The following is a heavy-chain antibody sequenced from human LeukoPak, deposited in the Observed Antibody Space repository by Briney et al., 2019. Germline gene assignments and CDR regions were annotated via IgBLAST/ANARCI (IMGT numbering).Heavy chain of an antibody. Sequence: GGSLRLSCAASGFTFSSYWMSWVRQAPGKGLEWVSAISGGADRTYYADSVKGRFTISRDNSKDTLYLQMDSLRAEDTAVYYCAKDRGASDVAYFDCWGQGTLVTVSS. J-gene: IGHJ4*02. CDR3: AKDRGASDVAYFDC. D-gene: IGHD3-16*01. V-gene: IGHV3-23*01. CDR1: GFTFSSYW. CDR2: ISGGADRT.